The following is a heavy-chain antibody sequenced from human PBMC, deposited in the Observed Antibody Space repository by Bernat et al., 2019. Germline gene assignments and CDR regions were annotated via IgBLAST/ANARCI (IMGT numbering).Heavy chain of an antibody. Sequence: QVQLVQSGAEVKKPGASVKVSCKASGYTFTSYAMHWVRQAPGQRLEWMGWINAGNGNTKYSQKFQGRVTITRDTSASTAYMELSSLRSEDTAVYYCARGRKSAMATLAAGIVYYFDYWGQGTLVTVSS. J-gene: IGHJ4*02. CDR1: GYTFTSYA. CDR3: ARGRKSAMATLAAGIVYYFDY. D-gene: IGHD5-18*01. CDR2: INAGNGNT. V-gene: IGHV1-3*01.